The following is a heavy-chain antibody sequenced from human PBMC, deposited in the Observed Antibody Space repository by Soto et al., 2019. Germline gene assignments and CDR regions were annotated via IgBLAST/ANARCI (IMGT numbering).Heavy chain of an antibody. Sequence: PGGSLSLSCAASGFTFSSYVMTWVRQAPGKGLEWVSSISGNGGGTYYADSVKGRFTISRDNSRNTLYLQMNSLTAEETGVCYSMQDLEEVRSVGVVIKPDWFAPWGQGTAV. V-gene: IGHV3-23*01. CDR3: MQDLEEVRSVGVVIKPDWFAP. CDR1: GFTFSSYV. CDR2: ISGNGGGT. J-gene: IGHJ5*02. D-gene: IGHD3-3*01.